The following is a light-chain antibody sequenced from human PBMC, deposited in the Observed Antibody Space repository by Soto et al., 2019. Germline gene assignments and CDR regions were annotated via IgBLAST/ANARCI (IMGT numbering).Light chain of an antibody. CDR1: SSDIGGYNY. V-gene: IGLV2-14*01. J-gene: IGLJ1*01. Sequence: QSVLTQPASVSGSPGQSITISCTGTSSDIGGYNYVSWYQQHPGKAPKLIIYEVSNRPSGVSNRFSGSKSGNTASLTISGLQAEDEADYYCSSYSSISSLFFGSGTKVTVL. CDR3: SSYSSISSLF. CDR2: EVS.